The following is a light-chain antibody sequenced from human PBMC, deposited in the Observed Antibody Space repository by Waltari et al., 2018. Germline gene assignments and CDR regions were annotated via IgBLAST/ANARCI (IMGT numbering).Light chain of an antibody. CDR3: QQSYSVPPLT. Sequence: DIQMTQSPSSLSASVGDSVTITCRASQSISTYLNWYQHKSGEAPKLLIYTASVLQPGFPSRFSGSGSWTDFTLTISPLQPEDFATYFCQQSYSVPPLTFGGGTRVEIK. V-gene: IGKV1-39*01. J-gene: IGKJ4*01. CDR2: TAS. CDR1: QSISTY.